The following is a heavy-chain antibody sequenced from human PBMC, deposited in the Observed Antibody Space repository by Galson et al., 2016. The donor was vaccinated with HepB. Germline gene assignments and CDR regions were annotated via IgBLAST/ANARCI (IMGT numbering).Heavy chain of an antibody. J-gene: IGHJ4*02. CDR1: GFTFSSYW. D-gene: IGHD3-10*02. Sequence: SLRLSCAASGFTFSSYWMNWVRQAPGKGLEWVANMNQDGSERYYVDSVKGRFTVSRDNANNALYLQISSLRVEDTAVYYCAWSHVSTGATRYFDYWGQGALVTVSS. CDR3: AWSHVSTGATRYFDY. CDR2: MNQDGSER. V-gene: IGHV3-7*04.